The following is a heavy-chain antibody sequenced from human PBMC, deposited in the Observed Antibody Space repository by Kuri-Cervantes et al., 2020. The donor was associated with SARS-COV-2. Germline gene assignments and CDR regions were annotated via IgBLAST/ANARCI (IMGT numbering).Heavy chain of an antibody. Sequence: ASVKVSCKASGYTFNHYGIGWVRQASGKGLEWMGWLSPYDTNYGQNFQNRITLTTDTSTNTAYMELGSLGFDDTAIYYCASDGVSRSLSLDFWGQGTLVTGSS. CDR1: GYTFNHYG. J-gene: IGHJ4*02. V-gene: IGHV1-18*01. CDR3: ASDGVSRSLSLDF. D-gene: IGHD5/OR15-5a*01. CDR2: LSPYDT.